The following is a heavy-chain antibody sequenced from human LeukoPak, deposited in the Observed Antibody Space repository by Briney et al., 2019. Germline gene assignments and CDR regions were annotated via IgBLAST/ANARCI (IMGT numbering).Heavy chain of an antibody. D-gene: IGHD2-15*01. CDR2: TYRSGST. CDR3: ARGRKIVVVVGTTRTHRDYYMNV. V-gene: IGHV4-4*02. J-gene: IGHJ6*03. CDR1: GVSISSNNW. Sequence: SGTESLTCAVSGVSISSNNWWSRVRQPPGKGLEWIGETYRSGSTNYNPSLKSRVTISLDTSKNQFSLKLSSVTAADTAVYYCARGRKIVVVVGTTRTHRDYYMNVWGKGTTVTVS.